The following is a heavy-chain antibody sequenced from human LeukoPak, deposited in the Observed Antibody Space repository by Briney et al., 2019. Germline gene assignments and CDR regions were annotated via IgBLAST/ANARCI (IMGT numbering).Heavy chain of an antibody. Sequence: GGSLRLSCAASGFTVSSNYMSWVRQAPGKGLEWVSVIHSGGSTYYADSVKGRFTISRDNSKNTLYLQMNSLRAEDTAVYYCARDAYYYDSSGYHLFDYWGQGTLVTVSS. J-gene: IGHJ4*02. CDR3: ARDAYYYDSSGYHLFDY. CDR1: GFTVSSNY. V-gene: IGHV3-53*01. CDR2: IHSGGST. D-gene: IGHD3-22*01.